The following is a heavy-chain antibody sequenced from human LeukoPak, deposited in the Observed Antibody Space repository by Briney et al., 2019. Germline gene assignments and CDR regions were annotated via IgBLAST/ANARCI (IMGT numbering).Heavy chain of an antibody. CDR1: GFTVSSNY. CDR3: ARMTYYYGSGSSGFDF. Sequence: GGSLRLSCAASGFTVSSNYMSWVRQAPGKGLEWVSVFYSGGSTYYADSVKGRFTISRDNSKNTLYLQMNSLRAEDTAVYYCARMTYYYGSGSSGFDFWGQGTLVTASS. D-gene: IGHD3-10*01. V-gene: IGHV3-66*01. CDR2: FYSGGST. J-gene: IGHJ4*02.